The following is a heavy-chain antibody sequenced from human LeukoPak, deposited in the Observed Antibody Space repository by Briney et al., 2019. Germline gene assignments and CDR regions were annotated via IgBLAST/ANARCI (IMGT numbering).Heavy chain of an antibody. CDR1: GGTLNTYA. Sequence: GASVKVSCKASGGTLNTYAVSWVRQAPGQGLEWMGGIIPIFGTANYAQKFQGRVTITADKSTSTAYMELRSLRSDDTAVYYCARGRGSWYDSSGSPYIRFDYWGQGTLVTVSS. CDR3: ARGRGSWYDSSGSPYIRFDY. V-gene: IGHV1-69*06. D-gene: IGHD3-22*01. J-gene: IGHJ4*02. CDR2: IIPIFGTA.